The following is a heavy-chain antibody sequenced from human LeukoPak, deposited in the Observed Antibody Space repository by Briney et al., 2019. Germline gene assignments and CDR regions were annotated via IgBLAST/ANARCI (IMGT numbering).Heavy chain of an antibody. V-gene: IGHV3-11*04. CDR1: GFTFSDYY. Sequence: GGSLRLSCAASGFTFSDYYMSWIRQAPGKGLEWVSYISSSGSTIYYADSVKGRFTISRDNSKNTLYLQMNSLRTEDTAVFYCARGTSYSGSLDYWGQGTLVTVSS. CDR2: ISSSGSTI. D-gene: IGHD1-26*01. CDR3: ARGTSYSGSLDY. J-gene: IGHJ4*02.